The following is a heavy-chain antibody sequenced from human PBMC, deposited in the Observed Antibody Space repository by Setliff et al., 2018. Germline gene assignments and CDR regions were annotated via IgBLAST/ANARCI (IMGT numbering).Heavy chain of an antibody. V-gene: IGHV3-23*01. J-gene: IGHJ4*02. CDR1: GFTFSRYA. D-gene: IGHD4-4*01. CDR2: ISATGGAA. Sequence: PGGSLRLSCVASGFTFSRYAMTWVRQAPGKGLEWVSLISATGGAAYYEDSVKGRITISRDNSKNTLHLQIYSLTAEDTAVYYCARMTTLVIDYWGQGTLVTVS. CDR3: ARMTTLVIDY.